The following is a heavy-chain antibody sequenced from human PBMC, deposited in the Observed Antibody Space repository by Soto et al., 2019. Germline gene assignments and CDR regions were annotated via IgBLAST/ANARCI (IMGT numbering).Heavy chain of an antibody. D-gene: IGHD4-4*01. CDR1: GFTFSSYA. CDR2: ISYEGSNK. V-gene: IGHV3-30-3*01. J-gene: IGHJ6*02. CDR3: ARDAIITTRDYYGMDV. Sequence: QVQLVESGGGVVQPGRSLRLSCAASGFTFSSYAMHWVRQAPGKGLEWVAVISYEGSNKYYADSVKGRFTISRDNSKNTLYLQMNSLRAEDTAVYYCARDAIITTRDYYGMDVWGQGTTVTVSS.